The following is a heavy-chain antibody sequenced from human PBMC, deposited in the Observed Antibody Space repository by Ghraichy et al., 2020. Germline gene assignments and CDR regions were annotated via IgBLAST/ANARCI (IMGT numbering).Heavy chain of an antibody. V-gene: IGHV4-34*01. Sequence: SETLSLTCTVYGGSFSGYYWSWIRQPPGKGLEWIGEINHSGSTNYNPSLKSRVTTSVDTSKNQFSLNLSSVTAADTAVYYCARVPLNHAYYYYAMEVWGQGTTVTVSS. CDR3: ARVPLNHAYYYYAMEV. CDR2: INHSGST. CDR1: GGSFSGYY. J-gene: IGHJ6*02.